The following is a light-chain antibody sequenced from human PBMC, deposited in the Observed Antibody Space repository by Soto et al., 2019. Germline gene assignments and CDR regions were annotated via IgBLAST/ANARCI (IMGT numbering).Light chain of an antibody. CDR3: SSFTKSYFYL. J-gene: IGLJ1*01. V-gene: IGLV2-14*01. CDR2: GVT. CDR1: GSDIGAYNY. Sequence: QSVLTQPASVSGSPGQSITISCTGSGSDIGAYNYVSWYQQHPGKAPKLLIHGVTRRPSGVSSRFSASKSAYTASLTISGLQAEGEANYYCSSFTKSYFYLFGPGTKVTV.